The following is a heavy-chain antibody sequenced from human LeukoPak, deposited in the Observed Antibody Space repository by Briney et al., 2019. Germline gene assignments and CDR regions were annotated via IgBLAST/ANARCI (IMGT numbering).Heavy chain of an antibody. CDR2: IIPIFGTA. V-gene: IGHV1-69*13. CDR3: ARARIAAAGTYFDY. J-gene: IGHJ4*02. D-gene: IGHD6-13*01. Sequence: ASVKVSCKASGGTFSSYAISWVRQAPGQGLEWMGGIIPIFGTANYAQKFQGRVTITAGESTSTAYMELSSLRSEDTAVYYCARARIAAAGTYFDYWGQGTLVTVSS. CDR1: GGTFSSYA.